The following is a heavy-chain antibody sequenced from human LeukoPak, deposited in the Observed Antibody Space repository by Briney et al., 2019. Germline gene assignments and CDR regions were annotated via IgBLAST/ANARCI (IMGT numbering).Heavy chain of an antibody. CDR1: GFTFSNYA. V-gene: IGHV3-23*01. D-gene: IGHD3-9*01. Sequence: GASLRLSCAASGFTFSNYAMSWVRQAPGQGLEWVSAIVGSGGSTYYADSVKGRFTISRDNPKNTLYLQMNSLRAEDTAVYYCAKWGDYDILTGYYDSDYWGQGTLVTVSS. J-gene: IGHJ4*02. CDR2: IVGSGGST. CDR3: AKWGDYDILTGYYDSDY.